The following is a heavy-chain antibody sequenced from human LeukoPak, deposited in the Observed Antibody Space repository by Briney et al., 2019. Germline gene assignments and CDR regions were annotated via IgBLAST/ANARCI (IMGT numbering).Heavy chain of an antibody. CDR1: GFTFSSYA. Sequence: PGGSLRLSCAASGFTFSSYALSWVRQAPGKGLEWVSAISGSGGSTYYADSVKGRFTISRENSKNTLYLQMNSLRARDTAVDYCSKSDMVRGVIIAHCGQGTLVSVSS. D-gene: IGHD3-10*01. V-gene: IGHV3-23*01. CDR2: ISGSGGST. J-gene: IGHJ1*01. CDR3: SKSDMVRGVIIAH.